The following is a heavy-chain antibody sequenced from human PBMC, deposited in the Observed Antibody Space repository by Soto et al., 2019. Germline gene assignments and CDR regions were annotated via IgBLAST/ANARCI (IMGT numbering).Heavy chain of an antibody. D-gene: IGHD5-18*01. V-gene: IGHV3-74*01. CDR3: AISVSRGFSYGFIS. CDR1: GFTFSNYC. J-gene: IGHJ5*02. Sequence: GGSLILSCTTSGFTFSNYCMHWVRHAPGEELVWVSRISSDGTTTTYAVSVKGRLTISGHNAKKTVYLQVNMLRPEVTPVDYCAISVSRGFSYGFISWGQGILVTVS. CDR2: ISSDGTTT.